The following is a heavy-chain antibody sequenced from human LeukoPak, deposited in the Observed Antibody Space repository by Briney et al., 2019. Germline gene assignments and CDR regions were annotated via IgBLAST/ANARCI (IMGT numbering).Heavy chain of an antibody. J-gene: IGHJ4*02. CDR3: ARGISYDKTLDY. V-gene: IGHV1-46*01. Sequence: ASVKVSYKASGYTFTSYDINWVRQAPGQGLEWMGIINPSGGSTSYAQKFQGRVTMTRDMSTSTVYMELSSLRSEDTAVYYCARGISYDKTLDYWGQGTLVTVSS. CDR1: GYTFTSYD. D-gene: IGHD5-18*01. CDR2: INPSGGST.